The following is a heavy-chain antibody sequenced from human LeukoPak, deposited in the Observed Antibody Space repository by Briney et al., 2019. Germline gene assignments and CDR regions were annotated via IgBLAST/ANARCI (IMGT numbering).Heavy chain of an antibody. CDR3: AKGVIGLYYMDV. CDR2: ISWNSNSI. V-gene: IGHV3-9*01. J-gene: IGHJ6*03. CDR1: GFTFDDYA. D-gene: IGHD3/OR15-3a*01. Sequence: TGGSLRLSCAASGFTFDDYAMHWVRQGPGKGLEWVSGISWNSNSIGYADSVKGRFTISRDNAKNSLYLQMNSLRAEDTALYYCAKGVIGLYYMDVWGKGTTVTVSS.